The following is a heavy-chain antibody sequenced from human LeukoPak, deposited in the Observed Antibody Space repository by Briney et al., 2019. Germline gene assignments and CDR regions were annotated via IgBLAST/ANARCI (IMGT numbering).Heavy chain of an antibody. V-gene: IGHV3-23*01. CDR3: AKDRAIRGGKGFVS. Sequence: GGSLRLSCTASGFTFSNFVMSWVRQAPGKGLEWVSSISDNGGTIYHTDSVKGRFATSRDNSKKTLYLQMNSLRAEDTAIYDCAKDRAIRGGKGFVSCGQGTLVTVSS. J-gene: IGHJ4*02. D-gene: IGHD3-10*01. CDR2: ISDNGGTI. CDR1: GFTFSNFV.